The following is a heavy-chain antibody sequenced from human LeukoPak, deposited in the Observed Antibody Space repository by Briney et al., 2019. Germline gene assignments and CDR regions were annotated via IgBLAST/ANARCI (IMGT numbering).Heavy chain of an antibody. J-gene: IGHJ4*02. CDR2: IHYSGGST. D-gene: IGHD2-15*01. CDR1: GFTFSNYA. V-gene: IGHV3-23*01. CDR3: ARDPGYCSGGSCYGYFDY. Sequence: GGSLRLSCAASGFTFSNYAMSWVRQAPGKGLEWVSSIHYSGGSTYYADSVKGRFTISRDNPKNTLYLQMNSLRAEDTAVYYCARDPGYCSGGSCYGYFDYWGQGTLVTVSS.